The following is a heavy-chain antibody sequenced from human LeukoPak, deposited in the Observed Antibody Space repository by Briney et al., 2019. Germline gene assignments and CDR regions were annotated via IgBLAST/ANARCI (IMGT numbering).Heavy chain of an antibody. CDR2: IYYSGST. Sequence: PSETLSLTCTVSGGSISSGGYYWSWIRQPPGKGLEWIGYIYYSGSTYYNPSLKSRVTISVDRSKNQFSLKLSSVTAADTAVYYCARWDGYDSSEQAFDIWGQGTMVTVSS. J-gene: IGHJ3*02. V-gene: IGHV4-61*08. CDR3: ARWDGYDSSEQAFDI. D-gene: IGHD3-22*01. CDR1: GGSISSGGYY.